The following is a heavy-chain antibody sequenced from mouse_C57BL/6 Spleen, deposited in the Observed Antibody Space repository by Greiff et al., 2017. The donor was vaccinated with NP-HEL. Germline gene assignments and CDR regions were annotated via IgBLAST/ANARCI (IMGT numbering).Heavy chain of an antibody. CDR3: ADGYDGYFDV. J-gene: IGHJ1*03. Sequence: EVQLQPSGPALVQPGDPVKISCKASVYSFTCSFLHLFMPSPVPLLSLIGRLTPYNGDTFYNQKFKGKATLTVDKSSSTAHMELRSLTSEDSAVYYCADGYDGYFDVWGTGTTVTVSS. CDR1: VYSFTCSF. CDR2: LTPYNGDT. V-gene: IGHV1-20*01. D-gene: IGHD2-2*01.